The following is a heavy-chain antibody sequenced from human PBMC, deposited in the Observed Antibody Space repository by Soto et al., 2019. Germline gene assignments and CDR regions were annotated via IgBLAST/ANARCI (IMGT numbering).Heavy chain of an antibody. D-gene: IGHD6-6*01. CDR3: ARARATEYSSSIFFDY. Sequence: GGSLRLSCAVSGLTVRRNQMSWVRQAPGKGLQWVSVIYSAGSTYYANAVKGRFTISRDISENKIFLELNGLTVDDTAVYYCARARATEYSSSIFFDYWGRGTVVTVSS. V-gene: IGHV3-53*01. CDR1: GLTVRRNQ. J-gene: IGHJ4*01. CDR2: IYSAGST.